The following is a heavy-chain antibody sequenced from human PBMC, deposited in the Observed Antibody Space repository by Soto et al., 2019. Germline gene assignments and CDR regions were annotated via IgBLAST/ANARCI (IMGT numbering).Heavy chain of an antibody. D-gene: IGHD6-19*01. CDR1: GWSFSVYW. CDR3: ARGTADMSSGRYASFDY. V-gene: IGHV4-34*01. CDR2: IVQSGIS. J-gene: IGHJ4*02. Sequence: SETLSLTCAVSGWSFSVYWWTWIRQTPGKELEWIGEIVQSGISNYKSSHKSRITMKIDTVKNQFSMKLTSVTAAYTAVYYCARGTADMSSGRYASFDYWGLGTQVS.